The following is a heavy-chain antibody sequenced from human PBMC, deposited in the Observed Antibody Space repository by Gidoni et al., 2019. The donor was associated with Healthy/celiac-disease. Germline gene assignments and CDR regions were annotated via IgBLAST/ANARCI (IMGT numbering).Heavy chain of an antibody. V-gene: IGHV4-38-2*01. CDR3: ARVADGDYDY. Sequence: QVQLQESGPGLVKPSETLSLTCAVSGYSISSGYYWGWIRQPPGKGLEWIGSIYHSGSTYYNPSLKSRVTISVDTSKNQFSLKLSSVTAADTAVYYCARVADGDYDYWGQGTLVTVSS. CDR2: IYHSGST. CDR1: GYSISSGYY. J-gene: IGHJ4*02. D-gene: IGHD4-17*01.